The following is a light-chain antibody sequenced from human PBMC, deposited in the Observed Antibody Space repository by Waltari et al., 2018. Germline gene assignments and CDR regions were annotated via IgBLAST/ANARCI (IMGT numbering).Light chain of an antibody. CDR2: TNN. Sequence: QSVLTQPPSASGTPGQRVTISCSGSSSNIGSNPVNWYQQLPGTAPKLPIYTNNQRPSGVPDRFSGSKSGTSASLAISGLQSEDEAHYYCATWDDSLNGNVFGSGTKVIVL. CDR3: ATWDDSLNGNV. J-gene: IGLJ6*01. V-gene: IGLV1-44*01. CDR1: SSNIGSNP.